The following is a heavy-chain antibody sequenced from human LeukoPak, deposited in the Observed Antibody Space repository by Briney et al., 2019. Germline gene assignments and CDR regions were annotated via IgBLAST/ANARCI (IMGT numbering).Heavy chain of an antibody. J-gene: IGHJ5*02. V-gene: IGHV4-34*01. CDR2: IHHSGST. CDR3: ARGGLRYFDWLYNWFDP. Sequence: SETLSLTCAVYGGSLSGYYWSWIRQPPGKGLEWIGEIHHSGSTNYNASLKSRVTISVDTSKNQFSLKLSSVTAADTAVYYCARGGLRYFDWLYNWFDPWGQGTLVTVSS. D-gene: IGHD3-9*01. CDR1: GGSLSGYY.